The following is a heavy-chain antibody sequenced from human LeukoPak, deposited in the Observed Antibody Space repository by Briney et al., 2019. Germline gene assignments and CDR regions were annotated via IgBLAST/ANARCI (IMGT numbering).Heavy chain of an antibody. CDR2: FDPEDGET. J-gene: IGHJ5*02. Sequence: ASVKVSCKVSGYTLTELSMHWVRQAPGRGLEWMGGFDPEDGETIYAQKFQGRVTMTEDTSTDTAYMELSSLRSEDTAVYYCATDASGGSYLDNWFDPWGQGTLVTVSS. D-gene: IGHD2-15*01. CDR1: GYTLTELS. V-gene: IGHV1-24*01. CDR3: ATDASGGSYLDNWFDP.